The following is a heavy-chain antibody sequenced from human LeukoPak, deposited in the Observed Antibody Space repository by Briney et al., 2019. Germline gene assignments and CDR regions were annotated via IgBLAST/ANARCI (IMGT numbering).Heavy chain of an antibody. CDR3: ARSCSGGSCYYYYYGMDV. D-gene: IGHD2-15*01. CDR1: GFTFSTYG. J-gene: IGHJ6*02. CDR2: ISKDGSNK. Sequence: GGSLRLSCAASGFTFSTYGVHWVRQAPGKGLEWVAVISKDGSNKYYADSVKGRFTLSRDNSKNTLYLQMNSLRAEDTAVYYCARSCSGGSCYYYYYGMDVWGQGTTVTVSS. V-gene: IGHV3-30-3*01.